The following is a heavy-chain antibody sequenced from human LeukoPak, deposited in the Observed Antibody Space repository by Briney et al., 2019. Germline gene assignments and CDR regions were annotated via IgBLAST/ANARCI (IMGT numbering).Heavy chain of an antibody. J-gene: IGHJ4*02. CDR1: GFTFSSYS. CDR2: ISSSSSYI. Sequence: GGSLRLSCAASGFTFSSYSMNWVRQAPGKGLEWVSSISSSSSYIYYADSVKGRFTISRDNAKNSLYLQMNSLRAEDTAVYYCARETKDTAMGDYWGQGTLVTVSS. CDR3: ARETKDTAMGDY. V-gene: IGHV3-21*01. D-gene: IGHD5-18*01.